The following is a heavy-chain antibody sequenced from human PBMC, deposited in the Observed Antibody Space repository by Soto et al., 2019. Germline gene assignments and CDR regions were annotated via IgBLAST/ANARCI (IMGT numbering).Heavy chain of an antibody. CDR3: ARESFGYCSGGSCSGSIDY. Sequence: SETLSLTCTVSGGSISSGDYYWSWIRQPPGKGLEWIGYIYYSGSTYYNPSLKSRVTISVDTSKNQFSLKLSSVTAADTAVYYCARESFGYCSGGSCSGSIDYWGQGTLVTVSS. J-gene: IGHJ4*02. CDR1: GGSISSGDYY. D-gene: IGHD2-15*01. CDR2: IYYSGST. V-gene: IGHV4-30-4*01.